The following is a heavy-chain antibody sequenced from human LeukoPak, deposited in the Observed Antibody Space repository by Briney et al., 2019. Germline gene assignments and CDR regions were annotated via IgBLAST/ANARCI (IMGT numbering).Heavy chain of an antibody. CDR3: ARGGYDLLTGSYLSYSKSYFDY. V-gene: IGHV4-34*01. CDR2: INHSGST. J-gene: IGHJ4*02. D-gene: IGHD3-9*01. Sequence: PSETLSLTCAVYGGSLSGFYWSWIRQSPGKGLEWIGEINHSGSTNYNPSLKSRVTISVDTSKNQFSLKLSSVTAADTAVYYCARGGYDLLTGSYLSYSKSYFDYWGRGTLVTVSS. CDR1: GGSLSGFY.